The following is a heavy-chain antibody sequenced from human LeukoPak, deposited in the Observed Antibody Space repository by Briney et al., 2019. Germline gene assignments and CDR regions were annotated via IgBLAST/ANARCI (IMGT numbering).Heavy chain of an antibody. CDR3: ARDKGVGSGWYLAFDI. D-gene: IGHD6-19*01. Sequence: SETLSLTCTVSGGSTSSYYWSWIRQPPGKGLEWIGYIYYSGSTNYNPSLKSRVTISVDTSKNQFPLKLSSVTAADTAVYYCARDKGVGSGWYLAFDIWGQGTMVTVSS. CDR2: IYYSGST. CDR1: GGSTSSYY. V-gene: IGHV4-59*01. J-gene: IGHJ3*02.